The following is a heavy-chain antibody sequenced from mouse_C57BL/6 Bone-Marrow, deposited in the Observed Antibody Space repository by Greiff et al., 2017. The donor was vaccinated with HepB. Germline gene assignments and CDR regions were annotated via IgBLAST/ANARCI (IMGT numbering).Heavy chain of an antibody. J-gene: IGHJ4*01. Sequence: DVMLVESGGGLVQPGESLKFSCEANEFEFPSHDMSWVRKTPEKRLEWVAAINSDGGSTYYADTMEGRFIISRDNTKNTLYLQMSSLRSEDTALYYCARLAYYSNYYGMAYWGQGTSVTVSS. CDR2: INSDGGST. CDR1: EFEFPSHD. V-gene: IGHV5-2*01. D-gene: IGHD2-5*01. CDR3: ARLAYYSNYYGMAY.